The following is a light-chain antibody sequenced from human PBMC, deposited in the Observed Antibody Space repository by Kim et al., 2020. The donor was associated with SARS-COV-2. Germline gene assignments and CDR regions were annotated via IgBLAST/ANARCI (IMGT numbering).Light chain of an antibody. J-gene: IGLJ2*01. CDR1: NIGSYN. Sequence: SYELTQPLSVSVALGQTARISCGGNNIGSYNVHWYQQKPGQAPVLVIFRDDTRPPGIAERFSGSNSGNTATLTISRAQAGDEADYYCQVWDSNTVIFGGGTKLAVL. V-gene: IGLV3-9*01. CDR2: RDD. CDR3: QVWDSNTVI.